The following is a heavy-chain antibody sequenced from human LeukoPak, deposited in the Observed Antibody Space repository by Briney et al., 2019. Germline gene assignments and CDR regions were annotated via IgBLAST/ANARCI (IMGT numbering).Heavy chain of an antibody. Sequence: GGSLRLSCAASGFTFSSYAMSWVRQAPGKGLEWVSAISGSGGSTYYADSVKGRFTISRDDSKNTLYLQMNSLRAEDTSIYFCVKDMVQRNGIFDPFDIWGQGTMVTVS. V-gene: IGHV3-23*01. J-gene: IGHJ3*02. D-gene: IGHD3-10*01. CDR3: VKDMVQRNGIFDPFDI. CDR2: ISGSGGST. CDR1: GFTFSSYA.